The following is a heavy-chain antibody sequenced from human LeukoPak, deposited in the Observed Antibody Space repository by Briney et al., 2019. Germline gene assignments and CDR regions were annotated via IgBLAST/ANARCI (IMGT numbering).Heavy chain of an antibody. Sequence: GESLKISCKVSGYSFTTYWIGWVRQMPGKGLEWMGIIYPGDSDTRYSPSFQGQVAISADKSITTAYLQWSSLKASDTAMYYCTRGMTLIDYWGQGTLLTVSS. CDR1: GYSFTTYW. CDR3: TRGMTLIDY. D-gene: IGHD2-21*02. J-gene: IGHJ4*02. V-gene: IGHV5-51*01. CDR2: IYPGDSDT.